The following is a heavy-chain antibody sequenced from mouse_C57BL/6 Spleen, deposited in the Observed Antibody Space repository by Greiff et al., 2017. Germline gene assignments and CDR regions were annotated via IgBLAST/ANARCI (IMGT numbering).Heavy chain of an antibody. D-gene: IGHD2-4*01. Sequence: VQLQQPGAELVKPGASVKLSCKASGYTFTSYWMHWVKQRPGQGLEWIGMIHPNSGSTNYNEKFKSKATLTVDKSSSTAYMQLSSLTSEDSAVYYCARRGDYDYDGYFDYWGQGTTLTVSS. CDR2: IHPNSGST. V-gene: IGHV1-64*01. CDR1: GYTFTSYW. J-gene: IGHJ2*01. CDR3: ARRGDYDYDGYFDY.